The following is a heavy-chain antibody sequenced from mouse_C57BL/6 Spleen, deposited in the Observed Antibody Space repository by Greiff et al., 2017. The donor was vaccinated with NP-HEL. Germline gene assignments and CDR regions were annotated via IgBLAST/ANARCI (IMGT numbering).Heavy chain of an antibody. V-gene: IGHV5-16*01. CDR3: ARALLLRSFYFDY. J-gene: IGHJ2*01. Sequence: EVNLVESEGGLVQPGSSMKLSCTASGFTFSDYYMAWVRQVPEKGLEWVANINYDGSSTYYLDSLKSRFIISRDNAKNILYLQMSSLKSEDTATYYCARALLLRSFYFDYWGQGTTLTVSS. D-gene: IGHD1-1*01. CDR2: INYDGSST. CDR1: GFTFSDYY.